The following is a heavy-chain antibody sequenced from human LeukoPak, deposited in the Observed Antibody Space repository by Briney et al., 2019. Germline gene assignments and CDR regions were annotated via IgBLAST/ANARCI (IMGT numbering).Heavy chain of an antibody. D-gene: IGHD6-25*01. CDR1: GFTFDDYA. CDR3: AKDVVTGTGFFFIMDV. J-gene: IGHJ6*03. Sequence: GGSLRLSCAASGFTFDDYAMHWVRQAPGKGLEWVSGISWNSGSIGHADSVKGRFTISRDNAKNSLYLQMNSLRAEDTALYYCAKDVVTGTGFFFIMDVWGKGTTVTVSS. V-gene: IGHV3-9*01. CDR2: ISWNSGSI.